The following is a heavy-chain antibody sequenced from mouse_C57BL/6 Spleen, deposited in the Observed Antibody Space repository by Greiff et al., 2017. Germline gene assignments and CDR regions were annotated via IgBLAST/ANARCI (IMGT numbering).Heavy chain of an antibody. CDR1: GYTFTSYW. D-gene: IGHD1-2*01. V-gene: IGHV1-69*01. J-gene: IGHJ2*01. CDR3: ARSNYGPDY. Sequence: QVQLQQPGAELVMPGASVKLSCKASGYTFTSYWMHWVKQRPGQGLEWIGEIDPSDSYTNYNQKFKGKSTLTVDKSSSTAYMQLSSLTSEDSAVYYCARSNYGPDYWGQGTTLTVSS. CDR2: IDPSDSYT.